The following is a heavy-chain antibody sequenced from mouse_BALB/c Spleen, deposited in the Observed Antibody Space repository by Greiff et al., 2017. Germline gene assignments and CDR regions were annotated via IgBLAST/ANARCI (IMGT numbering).Heavy chain of an antibody. Sequence: VQRVESGAELVKPGASVKLSCKASGYTFTSYYMYWVKQRPGQGLEWIGEINPSNGGTNFNEKFKSKATLTVDKSSSTAYMQLSSLTSEDSAVYYCTIRQLGLSWFAYWGQGTLVTVSA. CDR3: TIRQLGLSWFAY. V-gene: IGHV1S81*02. CDR2: INPSNGGT. D-gene: IGHD3-2*01. J-gene: IGHJ3*01. CDR1: GYTFTSYY.